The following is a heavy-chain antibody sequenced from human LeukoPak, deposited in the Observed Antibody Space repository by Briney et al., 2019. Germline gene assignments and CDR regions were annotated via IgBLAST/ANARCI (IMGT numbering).Heavy chain of an antibody. D-gene: IGHD6-13*01. Sequence: ASVKVSCKASGYTFTSYDINWVRQATGQGLEWMGWMNPNSGNTGYAQKFQGRVTITRNTSISTAYMELSSLRSEDTAVYYCARDGAAAGLFDCWGQGTLVTVSS. V-gene: IGHV1-8*03. J-gene: IGHJ4*02. CDR1: GYTFTSYD. CDR2: MNPNSGNT. CDR3: ARDGAAAGLFDC.